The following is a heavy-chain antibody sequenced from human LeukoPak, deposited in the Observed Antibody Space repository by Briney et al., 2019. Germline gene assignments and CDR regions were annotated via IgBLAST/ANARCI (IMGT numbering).Heavy chain of an antibody. CDR3: ARRAGATRGYGGKSGSENWFDP. CDR1: GGSISYYY. J-gene: IGHJ5*02. CDR2: IYTSGST. V-gene: IGHV4-4*09. D-gene: IGHD4-23*01. Sequence: SETLSLTCTVSGGSISYYYWSWFRQPPGKGLEWIGYIYTSGSTTYNSSLKSRVTISVDTSKNQFSLNLSSVTAADTAVYYCARRAGATRGYGGKSGSENWFDPWGQGTLVTVSS.